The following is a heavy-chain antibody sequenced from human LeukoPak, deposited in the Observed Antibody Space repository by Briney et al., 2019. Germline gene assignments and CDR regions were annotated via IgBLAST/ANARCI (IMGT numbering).Heavy chain of an antibody. Sequence: WASVKVSCKASGYTFTSYGISWVRQAPGQGLEWMGWISAYNGNTNYAQKLQGRVTMTNDPSTSTAYKCLRALRSDETAVYYCARPDCSSTSYQYSTPLDAFDIWGQGTMVAVSS. CDR3: ARPDCSSTSYQYSTPLDAFDI. J-gene: IGHJ3*02. V-gene: IGHV1-18*04. D-gene: IGHD2-2*01. CDR1: GYTFTSYG. CDR2: ISAYNGNT.